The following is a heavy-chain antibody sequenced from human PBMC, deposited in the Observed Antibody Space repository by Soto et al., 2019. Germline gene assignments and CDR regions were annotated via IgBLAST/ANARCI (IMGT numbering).Heavy chain of an antibody. V-gene: IGHV1-69*13. D-gene: IGHD3-10*01. CDR1: GGSFSSYG. J-gene: IGHJ6*02. CDR2: IIPIIATT. CDR3: ARELKEPGSYYYYGLDV. Sequence: SVKVSCKASGGSFSSYGITWVRQAPGQGLEWMGGIIPIIATTKYAQKFQGRVMITADESTITAYMEVSSLRSEDTAVYYCARELKEPGSYYYYGLDVWGQGTTVTVSS.